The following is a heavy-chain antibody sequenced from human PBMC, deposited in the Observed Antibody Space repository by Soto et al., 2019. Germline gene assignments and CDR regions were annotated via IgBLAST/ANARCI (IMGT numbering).Heavy chain of an antibody. CDR2: INANSGTT. J-gene: IGHJ4*02. V-gene: IGHV1-46*03. CDR1: GYTFTSHY. Sequence: GASVKVSCKASGYTFTSHYLHWVRQAPGQGLEWMGLINANSGTTSYAQKFQGRVTMTRDTSTSTVYMELSSLTFEDTAVYYCGRDMNLAPSNMSRDYWGQGTLVTVSS. D-gene: IGHD4-4*01. CDR3: GRDMNLAPSNMSRDY.